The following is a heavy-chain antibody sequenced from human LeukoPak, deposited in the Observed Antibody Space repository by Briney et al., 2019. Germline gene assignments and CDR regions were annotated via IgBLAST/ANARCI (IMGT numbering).Heavy chain of an antibody. D-gene: IGHD5-18*01. V-gene: IGHV4-59*12. CDR1: GGSISNYY. Sequence: SETLSLTCTVSGGSISNYYWSWIRQPPGKGLEWIGYIYYSGSTNYNPSLKSRVTISVDTSKNQFSLKLSSVTAADTAVYYCARGYSYGFFRKRYYYYMDVWGKGTTVTVSS. J-gene: IGHJ6*03. CDR2: IYYSGST. CDR3: ARGYSYGFFRKRYYYYMDV.